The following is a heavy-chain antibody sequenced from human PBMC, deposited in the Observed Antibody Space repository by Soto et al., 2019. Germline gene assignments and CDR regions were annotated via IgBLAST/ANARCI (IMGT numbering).Heavy chain of an antibody. D-gene: IGHD5-18*01. J-gene: IGHJ4*02. CDR1: GGSISSSSYY. CDR3: ARRVSDGYSYGLLFEY. Sequence: PSDTLSLTCTVSGGSISSSSYYWGWIRQPPGKGLEWIGSIYYSGSTYYNPSLKSRVTISVDTSKNQFSLKLSSVTAADTAVYYCARRVSDGYSYGLLFEYWGQGTLVTVSS. V-gene: IGHV4-39*01. CDR2: IYYSGST.